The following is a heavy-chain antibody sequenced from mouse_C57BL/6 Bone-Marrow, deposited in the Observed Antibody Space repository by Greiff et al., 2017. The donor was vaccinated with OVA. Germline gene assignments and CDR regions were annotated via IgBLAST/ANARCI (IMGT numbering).Heavy chain of an antibody. Sequence: DVKLVESGGGLVQPKGSLKLSCAASGFTFNTYAMHWVRQAPGKGLEWVARIRSKSSNYATYYADSVKDRFTISRDDSQSMLYLQMNNLKTEDTAMYYCVRDRDDGYSAWFAYWGQGTLVTVSA. CDR3: VRDRDDGYSAWFAY. CDR1: GFTFNTYA. CDR2: IRSKSSNYAT. V-gene: IGHV10-3*01. J-gene: IGHJ3*01. D-gene: IGHD2-3*01.